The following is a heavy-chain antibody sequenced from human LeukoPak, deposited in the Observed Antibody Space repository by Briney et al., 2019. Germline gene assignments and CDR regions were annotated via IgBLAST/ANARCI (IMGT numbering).Heavy chain of an antibody. Sequence: GGSLRLSCAASGFTFSSYGMHWVRQAPGKGLEWVAVISYDGSNKYYADSVKGRFTISRDNSKNTLYLQMNSLRAEDTAVYYCAKDRGGTLYDFWSGYYHGDYYFDYWGQGTLVTVSS. CDR1: GFTFSSYG. D-gene: IGHD3-3*01. V-gene: IGHV3-30*18. CDR3: AKDRGGTLYDFWSGYYHGDYYFDY. J-gene: IGHJ4*02. CDR2: ISYDGSNK.